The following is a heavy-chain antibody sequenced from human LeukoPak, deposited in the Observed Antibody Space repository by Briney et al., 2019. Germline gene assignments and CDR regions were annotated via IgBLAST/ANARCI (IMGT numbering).Heavy chain of an antibody. V-gene: IGHV4-39*07. D-gene: IGHD6-19*01. CDR2: IYYSGST. J-gene: IGHJ4*02. CDR1: GGSISSSSYY. Sequence: SETLSLTCTVSGGSISSSSYYWGWIRQPPGKGLEWIGSIYYSGSTYYNPSLKSRVTISVDTSKNQFSLKLSSVTAADTAVYYCARVTWSAVAGLIDYWGQGTLVTVSS. CDR3: ARVTWSAVAGLIDY.